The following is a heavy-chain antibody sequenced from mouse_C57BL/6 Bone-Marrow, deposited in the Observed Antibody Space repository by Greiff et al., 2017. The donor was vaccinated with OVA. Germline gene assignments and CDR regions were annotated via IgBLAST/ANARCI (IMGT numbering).Heavy chain of an antibody. D-gene: IGHD1-1*01. CDR1: GYTFTTYP. V-gene: IGHV1-47*01. J-gene: IGHJ1*03. Sequence: QVQLQQSGAELVKPGASVKMSCTASGYTFTTYPIEWMKQNHGKSLEWIGNFHPYNDDTKYNEKFKGKATLTVDKSSSTVYLELSRLTSDDSAVYYCATGCYGFSYPLYYDVWGTGTTVTVSS. CDR2: FHPYNDDT. CDR3: ATGCYGFSYPLYYDV.